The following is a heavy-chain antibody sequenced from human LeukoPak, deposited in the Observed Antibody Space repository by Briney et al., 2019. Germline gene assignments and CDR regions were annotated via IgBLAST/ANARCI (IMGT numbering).Heavy chain of an antibody. CDR1: GFTFSGYG. J-gene: IGHJ4*02. CDR2: IRNDGSNK. D-gene: IGHD5-12*01. Sequence: GGSLRLSCEASGFTFSGYGMHWVRQAPGKGLEWVTFIRNDGSNKYYADSVKGRFTISRDNSKNTLYLHMNSLRAEDTAVYYCARASSGYEDGFDYWGQGTLVTVSS. V-gene: IGHV3-30*02. CDR3: ARASSGYEDGFDY.